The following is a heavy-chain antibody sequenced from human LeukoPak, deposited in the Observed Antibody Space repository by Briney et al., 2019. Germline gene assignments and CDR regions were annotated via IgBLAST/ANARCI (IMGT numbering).Heavy chain of an antibody. CDR1: GGSFSGYY. CDR3: ARPMTTVSYYYYYYMDV. D-gene: IGHD4-11*01. J-gene: IGHJ6*03. V-gene: IGHV4-39*01. Sequence: SETLSLTCAVYGGSFSGYYWGWIRQPPGKGLEWIGSIYYSGSTYYNPSLKSRVTISVDTSKNQFSLKLSSVTAADTAVYYCARPMTTVSYYYYYYMDVWGKGTTVTVSS. CDR2: IYYSGST.